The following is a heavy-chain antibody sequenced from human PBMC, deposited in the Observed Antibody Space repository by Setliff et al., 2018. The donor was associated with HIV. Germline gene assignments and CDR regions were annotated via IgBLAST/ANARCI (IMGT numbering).Heavy chain of an antibody. CDR3: AREDYSYIDF. CDR2: IYSSGTT. Sequence: SETLSLTCTVSGASISSSGYYWGWIRQPAGKGLEWIGRIYSSGTTNFNPSLKSRSSISVDTSKNQFTLNLNSVTAADTAVYYCAREDYSYIDFWGQGTLVTVSS. CDR1: GASISSSGYY. D-gene: IGHD3-16*02. J-gene: IGHJ4*02. V-gene: IGHV4-61*02.